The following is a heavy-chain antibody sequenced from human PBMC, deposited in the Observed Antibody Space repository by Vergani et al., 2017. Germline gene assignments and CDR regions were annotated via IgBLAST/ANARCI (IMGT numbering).Heavy chain of an antibody. CDR2: IGGSGGST. CDR1: GFTFSSYA. V-gene: IGHV3-23*01. J-gene: IGHJ4*02. D-gene: IGHD1-14*01. Sequence: EVQLLESGGGLVQPGGSLRLSCAASGFTFSSYAMSWVRQAPGKGLEWGSAIGGSGGSTYYADSVKRRFTISRDNSKNTLYLQMNSLRAEDTAVYYCAKDQTEPGEDYWGQGTLVTVCS. CDR3: AKDQTEPGEDY.